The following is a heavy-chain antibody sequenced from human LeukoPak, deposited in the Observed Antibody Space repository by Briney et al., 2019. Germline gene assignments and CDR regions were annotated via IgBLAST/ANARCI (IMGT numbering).Heavy chain of an antibody. J-gene: IGHJ4*02. CDR3: AKDDGGSYYFDY. D-gene: IGHD1-26*01. V-gene: IGHV3-33*06. CDR2: IWYDGSNK. CDR1: GFTFSSYG. Sequence: GGSLRLSCAASGFTFSSYGMHWVCQAPGKGLEWVAVIWYDGSNKYYADSVKGRFTISKDNSKNTLYLQMNSLRAEDTAVYYCAKDDGGSYYFDYWGQGTLVTVSS.